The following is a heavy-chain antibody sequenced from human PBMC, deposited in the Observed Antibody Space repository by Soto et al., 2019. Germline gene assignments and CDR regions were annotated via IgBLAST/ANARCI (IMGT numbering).Heavy chain of an antibody. V-gene: IGHV1-18*04. CDR2: ISAYNGNT. CDR1: GYTFTSYG. CDR3: ARAVKRYSSGWSDAFDI. J-gene: IGHJ3*02. Sequence: QVQLVQSGAEVKKTGASVKVSCKASGYTFTSYGISWLRQAPGQGLEWMGWISAYNGNTNYAQKLQGRVTMTTDTSTSTAYGERRSLGSDDTAVNYCARAVKRYSSGWSDAFDIWGQGTMVTVSS. D-gene: IGHD6-19*01.